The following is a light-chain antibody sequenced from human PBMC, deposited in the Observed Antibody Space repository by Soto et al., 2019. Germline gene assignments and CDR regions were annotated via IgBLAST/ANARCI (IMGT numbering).Light chain of an antibody. Sequence: QLVLTQPPSASGTPGQRVTISCSGSSSNIGSNYVYWYQQLPGTAPKLLIYRNNQRPAGVPDRFSGSKSGTAASLAISGHGSEDEADYYCAAWDGGVFGGGTKLTVL. V-gene: IGLV1-47*01. CDR1: SSNIGSNY. CDR2: RNN. CDR3: AAWDGGV. J-gene: IGLJ2*01.